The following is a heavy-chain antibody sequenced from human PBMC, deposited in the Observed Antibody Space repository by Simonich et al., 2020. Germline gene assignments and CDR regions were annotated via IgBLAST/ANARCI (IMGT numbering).Heavy chain of an antibody. CDR1: GGSISSSSYY. D-gene: IGHD6-13*01. V-gene: IGHV4-39*01. CDR2: IYYSVRT. Sequence: QLQLQESGPGLVKPSETLSLTCTVSGGSISSSSYYWGWLRQPPGKGLEWIGSIYYSVRTYYNPSLKSRVTISVDTSKNQFSLKLSSVTAADTAVYYCARHAGFAFDIWGQGTMVTVSS. J-gene: IGHJ3*02. CDR3: ARHAGFAFDI.